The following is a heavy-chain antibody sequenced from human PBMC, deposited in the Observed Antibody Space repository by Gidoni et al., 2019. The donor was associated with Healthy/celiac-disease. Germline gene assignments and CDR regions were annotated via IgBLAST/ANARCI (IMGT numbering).Heavy chain of an antibody. CDR1: GFTFSSYS. J-gene: IGHJ3*02. D-gene: IGHD1-1*01. CDR3: ARDTSLDDAFDI. V-gene: IGHV3-21*01. Sequence: VQLVESGGGLVKPGGSLRLSCAASGFTFSSYSMNWVRQAPGKGLEWVSSISSSSSYIYYADSVKGRFTISRDNAKNSLYLQMNSLRAEDTAVYYCARDTSLDDAFDIWGQGTMVTVSS. CDR2: ISSSSSYI.